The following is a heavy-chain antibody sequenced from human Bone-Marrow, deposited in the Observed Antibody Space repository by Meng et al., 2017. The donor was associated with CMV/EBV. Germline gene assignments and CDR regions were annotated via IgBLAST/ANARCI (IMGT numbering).Heavy chain of an antibody. CDR3: ARVGGYCSSTSCYRGDWFDP. Sequence: TVSGNFISWVHQAPGKGLEWFSVIYSGGSTYYADSVKGRFTISRDNSKNTLYLQMNSLRAEDTAVYYCARVGGYCSSTSCYRGDWFDPWGQGTLVTVSS. CDR2: IYSGGST. V-gene: IGHV3-53*01. J-gene: IGHJ5*02. CDR1: TVSGNF. D-gene: IGHD2-2*02.